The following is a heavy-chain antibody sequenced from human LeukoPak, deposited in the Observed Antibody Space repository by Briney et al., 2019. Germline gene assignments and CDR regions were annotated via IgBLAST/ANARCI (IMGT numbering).Heavy chain of an antibody. CDR2: ISSSSSYI. V-gene: IGHV3-21*01. CDR1: GFTFSSYG. J-gene: IGHJ5*02. D-gene: IGHD2-8*02. CDR3: ARDTGGPNWFDP. Sequence: GGSLRLSCAASGFTFSSYGMHWVRQAPGKGLEWVSSISSSSSYIYYADSVKGRFTISRDNAKNSLYLQMNSLRAEDTAVYYCARDTGGPNWFDPWGQGTLVTVSS.